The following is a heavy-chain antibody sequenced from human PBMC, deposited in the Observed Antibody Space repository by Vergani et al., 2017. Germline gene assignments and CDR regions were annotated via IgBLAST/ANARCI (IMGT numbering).Heavy chain of an antibody. D-gene: IGHD1-14*01. CDR1: GGSFSGYY. CDR2: INHSRST. V-gene: IGHV4-34*01. Sequence: QVQLQQWGAGLLQPSETLSLTCAVYGGSFSGYYWSWIRQPPGQGLEWIGEINHSRSTDYNPSLKSPVTISVDTSKDQFSLKLISVTAAATAVYYCASGWDRKGSSGPRLTSLGAFDFWGQGTMVTVSS. CDR3: ASGWDRKGSSGPRLTSLGAFDF. J-gene: IGHJ3*01.